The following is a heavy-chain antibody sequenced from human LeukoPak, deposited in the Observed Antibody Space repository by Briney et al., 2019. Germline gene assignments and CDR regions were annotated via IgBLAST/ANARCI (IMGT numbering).Heavy chain of an antibody. CDR1: GFNFTSYS. CDR3: ARHLVWGGSSSSLGY. D-gene: IGHD6-6*01. CDR2: ISGSSRAI. Sequence: GGSLRLSCAASGFNFTSYSMNWVRQAPGKGLEGISYISGSSRAIYYANSVKGRFTISRDNAKNSLYLQMSSLRADDTAVYYCARHLVWGGSSSSLGYWGQGTLVTVSS. J-gene: IGHJ4*02. V-gene: IGHV3-48*04.